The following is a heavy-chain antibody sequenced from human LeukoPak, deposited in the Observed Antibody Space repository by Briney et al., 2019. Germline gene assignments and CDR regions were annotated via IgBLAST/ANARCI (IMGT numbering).Heavy chain of an antibody. J-gene: IGHJ6*03. Sequence: GGSLRLSCAASGFTFSSYGMHWVRQAPGKGLEWVAFIRYDGSNKYYADSVKGRFTIARDNSKLYLQMNSLRAEDTAVYYCAKDGEVPDFWSGQGNYYYYMDVWGKGTTVTVSS. CDR1: GFTFSSYG. V-gene: IGHV3-30*02. CDR2: IRYDGSNK. CDR3: AKDGEVPDFWSGQGNYYYYMDV. D-gene: IGHD3-3*01.